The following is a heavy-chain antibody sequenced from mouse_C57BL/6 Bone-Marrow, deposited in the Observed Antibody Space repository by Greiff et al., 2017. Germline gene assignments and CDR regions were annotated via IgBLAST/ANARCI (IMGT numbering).Heavy chain of an antibody. V-gene: IGHV1-56*01. CDR2: IFPGSGST. Sequence: QVQLQQSGPELVRPGASVKISCKAPGYTFTSHWMQWLRQRPGQGLEGIGEIFPGSGSTYYNEKFKGKATLTVDTSSSTAYMQLSSLTSEDSAVYFCARWEYDYDLAWFAYWGQGTLVTVSA. J-gene: IGHJ3*01. CDR1: GYTFTSHW. D-gene: IGHD2-4*01. CDR3: ARWEYDYDLAWFAY.